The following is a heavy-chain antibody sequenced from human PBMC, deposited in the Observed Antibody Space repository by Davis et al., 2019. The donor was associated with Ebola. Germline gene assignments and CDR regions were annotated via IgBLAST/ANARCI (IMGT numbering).Heavy chain of an antibody. D-gene: IGHD4-17*01. CDR2: INWNGGST. J-gene: IGHJ4*02. CDR3: ARGRDMTTVTPNDY. Sequence: GESLKISCAASGFTFDDYGMSWVRQAPGKGLEWVSGINWNGGSTGYADSVKGRFTISRDNAKNSLYLQMNSLRAEDTALYYCARGRDMTTVTPNDYWGQGTLVTVSS. V-gene: IGHV3-20*04. CDR1: GFTFDDYG.